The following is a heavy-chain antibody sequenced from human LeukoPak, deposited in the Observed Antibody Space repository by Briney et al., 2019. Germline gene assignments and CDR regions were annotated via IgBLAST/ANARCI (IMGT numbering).Heavy chain of an antibody. J-gene: IGHJ4*02. CDR3: AVEIEDTADY. CDR2: ISGSGGNT. V-gene: IGHV3-23*01. Sequence: TGGSLRLSCAASGFIFSSYAMSWVRQAPGKGLEWVSDISGSGGNTYYADSVKGRFTISRDNSRNTLYLQMNSLTAEDTAVYYCAVEIEDTADYWGQGALVTVPS. D-gene: IGHD5-18*01. CDR1: GFIFSSYA.